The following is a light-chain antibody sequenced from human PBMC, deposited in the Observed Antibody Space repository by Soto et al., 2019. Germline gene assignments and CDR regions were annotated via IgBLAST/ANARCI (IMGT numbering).Light chain of an antibody. CDR3: SSSTSSSTLVL. Sequence: QSALTQPASVSGSPGQSINISCTGTSSDGGGYNYVSWYQQHPGKAPKLMIYDVSNRPSGVSNRFSGSKSGNTASLTISGLQAEDEADYYCSSSTSSSTLVLFGGGTKLTVL. CDR2: DVS. CDR1: SSDGGGYNY. J-gene: IGLJ2*01. V-gene: IGLV2-14*01.